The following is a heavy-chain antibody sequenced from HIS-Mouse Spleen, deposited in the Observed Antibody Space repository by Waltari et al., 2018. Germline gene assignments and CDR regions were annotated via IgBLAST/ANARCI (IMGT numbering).Heavy chain of an antibody. V-gene: IGHV4-59*01. J-gene: IGHJ5*02. CDR1: GGSISSYY. CDR2: IYYSGST. Sequence: QVQLQESGPGLVTPSETLSLTCTVSGGSISSYYLTWIRQPPGKGLEWIGYIYYSGSTNYNPSRKSRVTISVDTSKNQFSLKLSSVTAADTAVYYCARENLAYSSGWYWFDPWGQGTLVTVSS. CDR3: ARENLAYSSGWYWFDP. D-gene: IGHD6-19*01.